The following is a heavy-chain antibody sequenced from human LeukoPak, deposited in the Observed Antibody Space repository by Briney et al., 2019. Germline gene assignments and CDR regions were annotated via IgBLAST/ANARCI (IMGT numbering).Heavy chain of an antibody. J-gene: IGHJ4*02. V-gene: IGHV3-74*03. CDR1: GFTFSTYW. Sequence: GGSLRLSCAASGFTFSTYWMHWVRPAPGKGLVWVALINPNSRIITYADSVKGRFTISRDNAKNTVYLQMNSLLAEDTAVYYCVRDLVLVDTPGDDFDYWGQGTLVTVSS. CDR3: VRDLVLVDTPGDDFDY. CDR2: INPNSRII. D-gene: IGHD2-8*02.